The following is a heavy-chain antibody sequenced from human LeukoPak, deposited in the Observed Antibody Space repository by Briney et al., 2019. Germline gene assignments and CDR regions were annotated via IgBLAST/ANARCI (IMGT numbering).Heavy chain of an antibody. J-gene: IGHJ5*02. CDR2: INTNTGNP. CDR3: ARAGQQLVRDWFDP. CDR1: GYTFTSYA. V-gene: IGHV7-4-1*02. D-gene: IGHD6-13*01. Sequence: ASVKVSCKASGYTFTSYAMNWVRQAPGQGLEWMGWINTNTGNPTYAQGFTGRFVFSLDTSVSTAYLQISSLKAEDTAVYYCARAGQQLVRDWFDPWGQGTLVTVSS.